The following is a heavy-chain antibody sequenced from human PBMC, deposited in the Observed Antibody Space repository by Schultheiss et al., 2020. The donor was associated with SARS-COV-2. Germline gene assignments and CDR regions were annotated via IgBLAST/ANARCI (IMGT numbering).Heavy chain of an antibody. V-gene: IGHV4-38-2*01. Sequence: SETLSLTCAVSGYSISSDYYWGWIRQPPGKGLEWIGSIYYSGSTYYNPSLKSRVTISVDTSKNQFSLKLSSVTAADTAVYYCASASSSSWPIYYYYYGMDVWGQGTTVTVSS. J-gene: IGHJ6*02. CDR3: ASASSSSWPIYYYYYGMDV. D-gene: IGHD2-2*01. CDR1: GYSISSDYY. CDR2: IYYSGST.